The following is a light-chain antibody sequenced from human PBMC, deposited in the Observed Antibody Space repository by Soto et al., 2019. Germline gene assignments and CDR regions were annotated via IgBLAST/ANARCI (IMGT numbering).Light chain of an antibody. J-gene: IGKJ1*01. Sequence: EIVLTQSPGTLSLSPGERATLSCRASQSVSSSFLAWYQQKPGQAPRVLISGASSRATGIPDRFSGSGSGTDLTLTISRLEPEDFALYYCQQYGSSPWTFGQGTKVEIK. V-gene: IGKV3-20*01. CDR1: QSVSSSF. CDR3: QQYGSSPWT. CDR2: GAS.